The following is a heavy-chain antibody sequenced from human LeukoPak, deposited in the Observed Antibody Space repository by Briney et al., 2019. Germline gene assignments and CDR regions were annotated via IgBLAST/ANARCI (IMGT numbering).Heavy chain of an antibody. CDR1: GPTFTSYY. D-gene: IGHD4-17*01. V-gene: IGHV1-46*04. Sequence: ASVKVSCKASGPTFTSYYMHWVRQTPGQGLEWMGKINPSGGSTSYAQTLQGRVTITRDTSTSTGYMELRSLRSEDTALYYQARDNYDYGDFDYWAREPWSPSP. CDR3: ARDNYDYGDFDY. CDR2: INPSGGST. J-gene: IGHJ4*02.